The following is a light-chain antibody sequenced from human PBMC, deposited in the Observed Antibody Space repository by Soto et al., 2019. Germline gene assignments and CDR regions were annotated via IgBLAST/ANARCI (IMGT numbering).Light chain of an antibody. Sequence: EIVLTQSPATLSSSPGERAPLSCRARQTVSSKLAWYPHKPGQAPRLLIYDTSNRATGIPARFSGSGSGTDFTLTISSLEPEDFAVYYCQQYNNWPGTFGQGTRLEIK. CDR2: DTS. CDR3: QQYNNWPGT. CDR1: QTVSSK. V-gene: IGKV3-11*01. J-gene: IGKJ5*01.